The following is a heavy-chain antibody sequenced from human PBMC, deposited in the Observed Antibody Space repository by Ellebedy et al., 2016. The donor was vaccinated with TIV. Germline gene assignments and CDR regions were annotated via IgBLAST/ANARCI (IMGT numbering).Heavy chain of an antibody. CDR1: GGSFSGYY. V-gene: IGHV4-34*01. Sequence: SETLSLXXAVYGGSFSGYYWSWIRQPPGKGLEWIGEINHSGSTNYNPSLKSRVTISVDTSKNQFSLRLSSVTAADTAVYYCARHGGGGSPYDAFDIWGQGTMVTVSS. J-gene: IGHJ3*02. CDR2: INHSGST. CDR3: ARHGGGGSPYDAFDI. D-gene: IGHD2-15*01.